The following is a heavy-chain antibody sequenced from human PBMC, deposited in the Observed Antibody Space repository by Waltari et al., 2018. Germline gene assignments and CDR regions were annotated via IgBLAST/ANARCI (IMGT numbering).Heavy chain of an antibody. V-gene: IGHV4-59*08. D-gene: IGHD6-6*01. CDR1: GGSISSYY. CDR3: ARYGAARFDY. J-gene: IGHJ4*02. Sequence: QVQLQELGPGLVKPSETLSLTCTVSGGSISSYYWSWIRQPPGKGLEWIGYIYYSGSTNYNPSLKSRVTISVDTSKNQFSLKLSSVTAADTAVYYCARYGAARFDYWGQGTLVTVSS. CDR2: IYYSGST.